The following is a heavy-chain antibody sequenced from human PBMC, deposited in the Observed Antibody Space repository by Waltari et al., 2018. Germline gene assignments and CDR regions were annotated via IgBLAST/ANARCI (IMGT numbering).Heavy chain of an antibody. CDR1: GNSITESP. CDR3: ATGGDYDEYALHYFRGLDV. J-gene: IGHJ6*02. D-gene: IGHD4-17*01. CDR2: FDPEDGEG. Sequence: QVPLVQYEAEVMKPGASVKVSCKVSGNSITESPMHWVRQAPGKGLEWMGSFDPEDGEGTYAQGVLDRVTMTEDRSTNTAYMELSSLRLEDTAVYYCATGGDYDEYALHYFRGLDVWGQGTTVIVAS. V-gene: IGHV1-24*01.